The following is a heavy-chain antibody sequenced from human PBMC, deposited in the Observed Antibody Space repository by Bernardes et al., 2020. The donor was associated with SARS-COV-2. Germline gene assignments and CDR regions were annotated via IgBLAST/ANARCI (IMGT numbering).Heavy chain of an antibody. Sequence: SETLSLTCTVSGGSVSSFSYYWVWLLQPPGKGLEWIGSIYYSGSTHYNPSLKSRVTISVDTSKNQFSLRLRSVTAADTAVYYCARQVDTSLDWYFDVWGRGTLVTVSS. V-gene: IGHV4-39*01. CDR2: IYYSGST. CDR3: ARQVDTSLDWYFDV. D-gene: IGHD5-18*01. J-gene: IGHJ2*01. CDR1: GGSVSSFSYY.